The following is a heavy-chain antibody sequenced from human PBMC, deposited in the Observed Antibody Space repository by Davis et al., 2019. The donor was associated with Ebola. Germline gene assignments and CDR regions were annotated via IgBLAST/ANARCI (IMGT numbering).Heavy chain of an antibody. V-gene: IGHV4-34*01. CDR2: INHSGST. D-gene: IGHD1-26*01. CDR1: GGSFSGYY. J-gene: IGHJ4*02. Sequence: MPGGSLRLSCAVYGGSFSGYYWSWIRQPPGKGLEWIGEINHSGSTNYNPSLKSRVTISVDTSKNQFSLKLSSVTAADTAVYYCARTIVGATGGLLDYWGQGTLVTVSS. CDR3: ARTIVGATGGLLDY.